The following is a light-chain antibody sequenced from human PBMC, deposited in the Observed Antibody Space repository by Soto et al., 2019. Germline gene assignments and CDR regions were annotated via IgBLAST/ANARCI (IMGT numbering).Light chain of an antibody. V-gene: IGKV3-20*01. CDR3: QQYGSSPYT. CDR1: QGVSSSN. CDR2: DAS. Sequence: EIVLTQSPGTLSLPPGERATLSCTASQGVSSSNLTWYQQKSRQAPRLLIYDASSRATGIPDRFSGSGSGTDFTLTISRLEPEDFVVYYCQQYGSSPYTFGQGTKLDIK. J-gene: IGKJ2*01.